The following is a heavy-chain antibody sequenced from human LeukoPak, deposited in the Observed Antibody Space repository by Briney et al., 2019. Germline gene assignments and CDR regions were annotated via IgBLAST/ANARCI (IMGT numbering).Heavy chain of an antibody. V-gene: IGHV4-39*07. CDR2: IYYSGST. CDR1: GGSISGSSYY. CDR3: ARVGVGALDY. D-gene: IGHD1-26*01. J-gene: IGHJ4*02. Sequence: SETLSLTCTVSGGSISGSSYYWGWIRQPPGKGLEWIGSIYYSGSTYYNPSLKSRVTISVDTSKNQFSLKLSSVTAADTAVYYCARVGVGALDYWGQGTLVTVSS.